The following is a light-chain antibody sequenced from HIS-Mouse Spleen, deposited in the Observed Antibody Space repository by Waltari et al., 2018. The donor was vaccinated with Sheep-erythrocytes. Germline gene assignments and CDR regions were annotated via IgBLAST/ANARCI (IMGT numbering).Light chain of an antibody. V-gene: IGKV1D-13*01. J-gene: IGKJ1*01. CDR1: QGISSA. Sequence: AIQLTQSPSSLSASVGDRVTITCRASQGISSALARYQQKPGKAPKLLIYDASSLESGVPSRFSGSGSGTDFTLTISSLQPEDFATYYCQQFNNYPRTFGQGTKVEIK. CDR2: DAS. CDR3: QQFNNYPRT.